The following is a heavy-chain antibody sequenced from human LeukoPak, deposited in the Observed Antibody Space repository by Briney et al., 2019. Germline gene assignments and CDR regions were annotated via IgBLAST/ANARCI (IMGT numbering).Heavy chain of an antibody. J-gene: IGHJ5*02. CDR2: IYSSGST. Sequence: SETLSLTCTVSGDSISGYYWSWIRQPAGKGLEWIGRIYSSGSTNYNPSLKSRVTMSVDTSKNQFSLKLSSVTAADTAVYYCARERHYYGSGSYFLFDPWGQGTLVTVSS. D-gene: IGHD3-10*01. CDR3: ARERHYYGSGSYFLFDP. V-gene: IGHV4-4*07. CDR1: GDSISGYY.